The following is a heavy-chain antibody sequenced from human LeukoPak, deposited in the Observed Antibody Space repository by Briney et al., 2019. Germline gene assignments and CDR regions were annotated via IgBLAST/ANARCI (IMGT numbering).Heavy chain of an antibody. J-gene: IGHJ6*04. Sequence: SGTLSLTCTVSGGSISSGSYYWRWIRQPAGKGLEWIGRIYTSGSTNYNPSLKSRVTISLDTSKNQFSLKLSSVTAADTAVYYCARDRDIAYCGGDCYPDVWGKGTTVTVSS. D-gene: IGHD2-21*02. CDR2: IYTSGST. V-gene: IGHV4-61*02. CDR1: GGSISSGSYY. CDR3: ARDRDIAYCGGDCYPDV.